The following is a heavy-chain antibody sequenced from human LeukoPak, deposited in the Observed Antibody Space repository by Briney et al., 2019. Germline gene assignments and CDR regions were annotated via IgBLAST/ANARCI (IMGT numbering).Heavy chain of an antibody. Sequence: GGSLRLSCAASGFTVSSNYMSWVRQAPGKGLEWVSLISRSGGTTYYADSVKGRFTISRDNSKNTLYLQMNSLRAEDTAEYYCAKRGGTESFYYYYYMDVWGKGTTVTVSS. J-gene: IGHJ6*03. D-gene: IGHD2-15*01. CDR2: ISRSGGTT. V-gene: IGHV3-23*01. CDR3: AKRGGTESFYYYYYMDV. CDR1: GFTVSSNY.